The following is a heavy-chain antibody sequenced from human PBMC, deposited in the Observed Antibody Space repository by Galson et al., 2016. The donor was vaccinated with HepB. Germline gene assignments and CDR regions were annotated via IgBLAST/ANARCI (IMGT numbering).Heavy chain of an antibody. CDR2: ITPLFGTP. V-gene: IGHV1-69*13. J-gene: IGHJ6*02. D-gene: IGHD5-24*01. CDR1: GGPFRSYG. Sequence: SVKVSCKASGGPFRSYGISWVRQAPGQGLEWMGGITPLFGTPNYAPKFQGRVTITADESTSTAYMELNILRSEDTAIYYCAKSRKAAPMRWPSSYGMDVWGQGTTVTVSS. CDR3: AKSRKAAPMRWPSSYGMDV.